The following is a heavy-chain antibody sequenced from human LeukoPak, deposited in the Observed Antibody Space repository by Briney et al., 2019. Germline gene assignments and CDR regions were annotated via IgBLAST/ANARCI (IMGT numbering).Heavy chain of an antibody. CDR1: GFTVSSNY. D-gene: IGHD2-2*01. CDR2: ISGSGGST. J-gene: IGHJ4*02. CDR3: AKMMAGYCSSTSCYVGYYFDY. Sequence: PGGSLRLSCAASGFTVSSNYMSWVRQAPGKGLEWVSAISGSGGSTYYADSVKGRFTISRDNSKNTLYLQMNSLRAEDTAVYYCAKMMAGYCSSTSCYVGYYFDYWGQGTQVTVSS. V-gene: IGHV3-23*01.